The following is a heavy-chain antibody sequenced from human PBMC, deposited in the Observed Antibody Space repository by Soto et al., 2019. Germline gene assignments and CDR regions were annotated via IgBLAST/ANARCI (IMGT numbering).Heavy chain of an antibody. D-gene: IGHD2-2*01. Sequence: DVQLLESGGGLVQPGGSLRLSCVASGFTFSTYTMSWVRQAPGKGLAWVSVISGSAGSSGPSYADSVQGRFSISRDNARNTLYLQMNSLRGEDTAMYYCAKARCSTANCYVPEYWGQGTRVTVSS. CDR2: ISGSAGSSGP. J-gene: IGHJ4*02. CDR3: AKARCSTANCYVPEY. CDR1: GFTFSTYT. V-gene: IGHV3-23*01.